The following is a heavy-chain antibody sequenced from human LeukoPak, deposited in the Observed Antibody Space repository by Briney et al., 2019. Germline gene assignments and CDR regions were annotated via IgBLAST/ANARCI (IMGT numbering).Heavy chain of an antibody. CDR2: INHSGST. D-gene: IGHD2-8*01. CDR1: GGSFSGYY. CDR3: ARGGVMVAGTPYYYYGMDV. V-gene: IGHV4-34*01. Sequence: SETLSLTCAVYGGSFSGYYWSWIRQPPGKGLEWIGEINHSGSTNYNPSLKSRVTISVDTSKNQFSLKLSSVTAADTAVYYCARGGVMVAGTPYYYYGMDVWGQGTTVTVSS. J-gene: IGHJ6*02.